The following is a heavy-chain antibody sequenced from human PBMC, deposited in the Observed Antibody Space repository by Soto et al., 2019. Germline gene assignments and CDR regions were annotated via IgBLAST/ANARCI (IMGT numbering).Heavy chain of an antibody. V-gene: IGHV5-51*01. CDR1: GYSFTSCW. D-gene: IGHD2-15*01. CDR3: ARLYDGSSAYLDY. Sequence: EVQLVQSGAEVKKPGESLKISCKGSGYSFTSCWIGWVRQMPGKGLEWMGIIYPGDSDTRYSPSFQGQVTFSADKSSSTAYLQWNSLKASDTAMYYCARLYDGSSAYLDYWGQGTLVTVSS. J-gene: IGHJ4*02. CDR2: IYPGDSDT.